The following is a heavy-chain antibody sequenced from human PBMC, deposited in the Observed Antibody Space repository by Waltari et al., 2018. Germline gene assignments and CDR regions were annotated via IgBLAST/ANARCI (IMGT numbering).Heavy chain of an antibody. Sequence: QVQLQQGGAGLLRPSETLSLTCAVYGGSFSSYYWSCIRQPPGRGLEWIGEINHGGSTNYNPPLKSRVTISVDTSKNQFSLKLSSVTAADTAVYYCARGAWIAAAGHDYWGQGTLVTVSS. CDR1: GGSFSSYY. CDR3: ARGAWIAAAGHDY. D-gene: IGHD6-13*01. V-gene: IGHV4-34*01. J-gene: IGHJ4*02. CDR2: INHGGST.